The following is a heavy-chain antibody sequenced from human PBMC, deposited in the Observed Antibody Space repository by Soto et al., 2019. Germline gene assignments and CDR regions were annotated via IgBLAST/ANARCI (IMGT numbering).Heavy chain of an antibody. CDR2: IFYSGST. J-gene: IGHJ4*02. Sequence: SETLSLTCTVSGGSIISYYWSWIRQPPWKGLEWIGYIFYSGSTSYNPSLKSRVTISVDTSKNQFSLKLSSVTAADTAVYYCARRYSSGIDFWGQGTLVTVSS. CDR1: GGSIISYY. CDR3: ARRYSSGIDF. V-gene: IGHV4-59*08. D-gene: IGHD6-19*01.